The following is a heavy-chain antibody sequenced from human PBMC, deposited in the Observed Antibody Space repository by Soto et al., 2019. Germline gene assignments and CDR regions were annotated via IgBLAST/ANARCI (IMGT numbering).Heavy chain of an antibody. D-gene: IGHD2-15*01. J-gene: IGHJ4*02. CDR3: AIDTEGANTH. Sequence: VGTLRRSCAPSGCTFSSYAMHRVRQSPAKGLLWVAVISYDGRNKYYADSVKGRFTISRDHSKNTLYLQMNSLRAEDTAVYYFAIDTEGANTHWGQGTVVTVAS. V-gene: IGHV3-30*04. CDR2: ISYDGRNK. CDR1: GCTFSSYA.